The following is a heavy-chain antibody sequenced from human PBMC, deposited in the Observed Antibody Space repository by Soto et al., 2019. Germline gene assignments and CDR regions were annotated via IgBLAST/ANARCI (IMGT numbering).Heavy chain of an antibody. CDR3: AKELAFGDFWRGLEY. Sequence: QVQLVESGGGVVQPGRSLRLSCAASGFSFSSYAMHWVRQAPGKGLEWVAVISHDGSIKKFEDFVEGRFLVFRDNSNNNLFLQMESLKPDDSAVYYCAKELAFGDFWRGLEYWGQGALVTVAS. CDR2: ISHDGSIK. V-gene: IGHV3-30*18. D-gene: IGHD3-3*01. J-gene: IGHJ4*02. CDR1: GFSFSSYA.